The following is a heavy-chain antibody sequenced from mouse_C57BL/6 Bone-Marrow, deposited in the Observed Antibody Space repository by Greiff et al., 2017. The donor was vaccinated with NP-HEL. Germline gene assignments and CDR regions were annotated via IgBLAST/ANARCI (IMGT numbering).Heavy chain of an antibody. J-gene: IGHJ2*01. V-gene: IGHV1-15*01. CDR2: IDPETGGT. CDR3: TREGDY. CDR1: GYTFTDYE. Sequence: VKLQESGAELVRPGASVTLSCKASGYTFTDYEMHWVKQTPVHGLEWIGAIDPETGGTAYNQKFKGKAILTADKSSSTAYMELRSLTSEDSAVYYCTREGDYWGQGTTLTVSS.